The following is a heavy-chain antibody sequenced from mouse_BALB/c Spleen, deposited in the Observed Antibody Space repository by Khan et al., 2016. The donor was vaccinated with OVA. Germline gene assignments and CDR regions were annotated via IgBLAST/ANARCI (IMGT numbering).Heavy chain of an antibody. D-gene: IGHD1-2*01. Sequence: QVQLQQSGAELARPGASVKLSCTASGYTFTDYYTNWVKQRTGQGLEWIGEISPGSGDTYYNERFMGKATLTADKSSSTAYMQRSSLTSEPSAVYFCGGRNYFGDTFAYWGQGTLVTVSA. CDR1: GYTFTDYY. J-gene: IGHJ3*01. V-gene: IGHV1-77*01. CDR2: ISPGSGDT. CDR3: GGRNYFGDTFAY.